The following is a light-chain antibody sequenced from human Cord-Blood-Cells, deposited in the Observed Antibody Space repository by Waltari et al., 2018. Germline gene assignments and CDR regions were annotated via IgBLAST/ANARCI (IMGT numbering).Light chain of an antibody. J-gene: IGLJ2*01. V-gene: IGLV2-11*01. CDR1: SSDVGGYNY. CDR3: CSYAGSYTFGVV. CDR2: DVS. Sequence: QSALTQPRSVSGSPGHSVTIPCTGTSSDVGGYNYVSWYQQHPGKAPKLMIYDVSKRPSGVPDRFSGSKSGNTASLTISGLQAEDEADYYCCSYAGSYTFGVVFGGGTKLTVL.